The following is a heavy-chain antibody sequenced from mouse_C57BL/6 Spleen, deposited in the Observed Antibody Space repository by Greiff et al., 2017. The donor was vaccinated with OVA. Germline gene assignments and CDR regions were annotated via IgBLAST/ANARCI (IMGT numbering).Heavy chain of an antibody. Sequence: VQLQQPGAELVRPGSSVKLSCKASGYTFTSYWMHWVQQRPIQGLEWIGNIDPSDSETHYNQKFKDKATFTVDKSSSTAYMQLSSLTSEDSAVYYGARYYGSSYAWFADWGQGTLVTVSA. CDR3: ARYYGSSYAWFAD. CDR1: GYTFTSYW. CDR2: IDPSDSET. D-gene: IGHD1-1*01. J-gene: IGHJ3*01. V-gene: IGHV1-52*01.